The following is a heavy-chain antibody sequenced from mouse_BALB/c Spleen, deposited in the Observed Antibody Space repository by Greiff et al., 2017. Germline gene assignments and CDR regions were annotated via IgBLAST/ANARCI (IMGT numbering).Heavy chain of an antibody. Sequence: EVHLVESGGGLVKPGGSLKLSCAASGFAFSSYDMSWVRQTPEKRLEWVAYISSGGGSTYYPDTVKGRFTISRDNAKNTLYLQMSSLKSEDTAMYYCARLYYGNRMDYWGQGTSVTVSS. CDR1: GFAFSSYD. D-gene: IGHD2-1*01. CDR3: ARLYYGNRMDY. J-gene: IGHJ4*01. CDR2: ISSGGGST. V-gene: IGHV5-12-1*01.